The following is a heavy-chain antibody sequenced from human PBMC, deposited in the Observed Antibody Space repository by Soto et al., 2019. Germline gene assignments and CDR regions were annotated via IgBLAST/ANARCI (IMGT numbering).Heavy chain of an antibody. J-gene: IGHJ6*02. CDR1: GGSISSGGYS. Sequence: SLTCAVSGGSISSGGYSWSWIRQPPGKGLEWIGYIYHSGSTYYNPSLKSRVTISVDRSKNQFSLKLSSVTAADTAVYYCARARYYGSSGYYRNNYYYYGMDVWGQGTTVTVSS. D-gene: IGHD3-22*01. V-gene: IGHV4-30-2*01. CDR2: IYHSGST. CDR3: ARARYYGSSGYYRNNYYYYGMDV.